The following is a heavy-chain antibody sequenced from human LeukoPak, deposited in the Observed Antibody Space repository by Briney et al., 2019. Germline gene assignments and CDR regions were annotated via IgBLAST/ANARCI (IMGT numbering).Heavy chain of an antibody. Sequence: GGSLRLSCAASGFTFDDYTMHWVRQAPGKGLEWVSLISWDGGSTYYADSVKGRFTISRDNSKNSLYLQMNSLRTEDTALYYCAKDSSGGYGMDVWGQGTTVTVSS. D-gene: IGHD2-15*01. J-gene: IGHJ6*02. CDR1: GFTFDDYT. CDR2: ISWDGGST. V-gene: IGHV3-43*01. CDR3: AKDSSGGYGMDV.